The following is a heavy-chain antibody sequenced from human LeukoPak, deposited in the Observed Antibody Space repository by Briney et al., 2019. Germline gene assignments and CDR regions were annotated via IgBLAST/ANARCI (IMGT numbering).Heavy chain of an antibody. CDR3: AAYYDSSGYYYSFDY. D-gene: IGHD3-22*01. V-gene: IGHV1-69*05. CDR1: GGTFSSYA. CDR2: IIPIFGTA. J-gene: IGHJ4*02. Sequence: GASVKVSCKASGGTFSSYAISWVRQAPGQGLEWMGGIIPIFGTANYAQKFQGRVTITTDESTSTAYMELSSLRSEDTAVYYCAAYYDSSGYYYSFDYWGQGTLVTVPS.